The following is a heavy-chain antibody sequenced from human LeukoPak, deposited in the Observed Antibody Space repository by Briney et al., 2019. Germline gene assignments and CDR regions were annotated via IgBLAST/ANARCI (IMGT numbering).Heavy chain of an antibody. CDR1: GGSISSYY. CDR3: ARISWELYAFDI. V-gene: IGHV4-59*01. D-gene: IGHD1-26*01. CDR2: IYYSGST. J-gene: IGHJ3*02. Sequence: MPSETLSLTCTVSGGSISSYYWSWIRQPPGKGLEWIGYIYYSGSTNYNPSLKSRVTISVDTSKNQFSLKLSSVTAADTAAYYCARISWELYAFDIWGQGTMVTVSS.